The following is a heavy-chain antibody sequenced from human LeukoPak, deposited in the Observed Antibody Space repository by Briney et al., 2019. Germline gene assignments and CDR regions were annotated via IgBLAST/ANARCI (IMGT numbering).Heavy chain of an antibody. CDR2: ISSSSSYI. J-gene: IGHJ3*02. CDR3: ARDPNWNYSPDAFDI. V-gene: IGHV3-21*01. Sequence: PGGSLRLSCAASGFSFSRYAMNWVRQAPGKGLEWVSSISSSSSYIYYADSVKGRFTISRDNAKNSLYLQMNSLRAEDTAVYYCARDPNWNYSPDAFDIWGQGTMVTVSS. D-gene: IGHD1-7*01. CDR1: GFSFSRYA.